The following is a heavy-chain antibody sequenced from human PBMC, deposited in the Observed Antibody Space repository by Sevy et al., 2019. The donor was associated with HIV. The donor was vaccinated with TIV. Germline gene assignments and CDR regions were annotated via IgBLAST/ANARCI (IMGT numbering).Heavy chain of an antibody. CDR1: GYTFTDYY. CDR3: ARGLEYSHGYAFGWFDP. CDR2: INPSSSDT. V-gene: IGHV1-2*02. Sequence: ASVKVSCKASGYTFTDYYVHWVRQAPGQEVEWLGWINPSSSDTTYAEKFHDRVTMTRDTSISTRYMELTRLTSDDTAVYYCARGLEYSHGYAFGWFDPWGQGTLVTVSS. D-gene: IGHD5-18*01. J-gene: IGHJ5*02.